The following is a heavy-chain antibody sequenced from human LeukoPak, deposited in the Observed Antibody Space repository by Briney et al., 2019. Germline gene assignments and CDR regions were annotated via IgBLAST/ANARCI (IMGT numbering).Heavy chain of an antibody. J-gene: IGHJ4*02. CDR1: GGPFSGYY. V-gene: IGHV4-34*01. CDR2: INHSGST. D-gene: IGHD6-13*01. Sequence: PSETLSLTCAVYGGPFSGYYWSWIRQPPGKGLEWIGEINHSGSTNYNPSLKSRVTISVDASKNQFSLKLSSVTAADTAVYYCARGLVWLAAAGTKGRAFDYWGQGTLVTVSS. CDR3: ARGLVWLAAAGTKGRAFDY.